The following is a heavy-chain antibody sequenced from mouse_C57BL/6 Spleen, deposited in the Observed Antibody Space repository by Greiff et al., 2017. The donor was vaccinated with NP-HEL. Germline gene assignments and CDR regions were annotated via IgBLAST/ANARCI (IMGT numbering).Heavy chain of an antibody. J-gene: IGHJ2*01. CDR3: AREGELGRYFDY. Sequence: EVKLMESGPVLVKPGASVKMSCKASGYTFTDYYMNWVKQSHGKSLEWIGVINPYNGGTSYNQKFKGKATLTVDKSSSTAYMELNSLTSEDSAVYYCAREGELGRYFDYWGQGTTLTVSS. V-gene: IGHV1-19*01. CDR2: INPYNGGT. CDR1: GYTFTDYY. D-gene: IGHD4-1*01.